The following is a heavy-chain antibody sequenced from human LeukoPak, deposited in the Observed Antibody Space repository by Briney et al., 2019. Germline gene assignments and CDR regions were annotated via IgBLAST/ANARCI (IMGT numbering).Heavy chain of an antibody. V-gene: IGHV3-49*04. Sequence: QPGGSLRLSCAASGFTFSSYSMNWVRQAPGKGLEWVGFIRSKAYGGTTEYAASVKGRFTISRDDSKSIAYLQMNSLKTEDTAVYYCTRGDGSYFDYWGQGTLVTVSS. CDR2: IRSKAYGGTT. CDR1: GFTFSSYS. D-gene: IGHD5-24*01. CDR3: TRGDGSYFDY. J-gene: IGHJ4*02.